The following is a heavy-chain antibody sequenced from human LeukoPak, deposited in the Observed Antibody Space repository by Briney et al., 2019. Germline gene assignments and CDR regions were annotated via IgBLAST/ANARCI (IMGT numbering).Heavy chain of an antibody. V-gene: IGHV4-61*02. CDR3: ARGHGDYTVLGF. CDR2: ISTSGST. J-gene: IGHJ4*02. D-gene: IGHD4-17*01. CDR1: GGSISSGSYY. Sequence: SETLSLTCTASGGSISSGSYYWTWIRQPAGKGLEWIGRISTSGSTYYNPSLKSRVTIFLDTSKSQFSLNMDSVAAADTAVYYCARGHGDYTVLGFWGQGALVTVSS.